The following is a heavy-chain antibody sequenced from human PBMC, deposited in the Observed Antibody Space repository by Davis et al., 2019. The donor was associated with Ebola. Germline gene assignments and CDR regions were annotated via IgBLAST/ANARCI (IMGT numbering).Heavy chain of an antibody. J-gene: IGHJ4*02. CDR3: ARFGSYTYFDY. V-gene: IGHV3-11*06. Sequence: GGSLRLSCAASGFTFSDYYMSWIRQAPGKGLEWISYIRSRGDYTNYADSVKGRFAISRDNAKNSLYLQMNSLRAEDTAVYYCARFGSYTYFDYWGQGTLVTVSS. CDR2: IRSRGDYT. CDR1: GFTFSDYY. D-gene: IGHD1-26*01.